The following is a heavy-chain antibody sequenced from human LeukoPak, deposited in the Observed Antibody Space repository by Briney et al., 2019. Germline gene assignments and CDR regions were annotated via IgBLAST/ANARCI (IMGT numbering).Heavy chain of an antibody. J-gene: IGHJ4*02. Sequence: GGSLRLSCAASGFTFNTFNMNWVRQAPGKGLEWVSSITSGGDYIYYADSVKGRFTTSRDNAKNSLSLQLNSLRVEDTAVYYCARGHYDVLAATYKWTPDYWGQGTLVTVSS. V-gene: IGHV3-21*01. D-gene: IGHD3-9*01. CDR3: ARGHYDVLAATYKWTPDY. CDR1: GFTFNTFN. CDR2: ITSGGDYI.